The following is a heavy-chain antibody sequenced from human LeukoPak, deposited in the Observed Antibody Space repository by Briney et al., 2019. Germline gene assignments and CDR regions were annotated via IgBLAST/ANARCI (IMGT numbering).Heavy chain of an antibody. D-gene: IGHD3-10*01. Sequence: PGGSLRLSCAASGFTFSSYSMNWVRQAPGKGLEWVSSISSSGNYIYYADSLKGRFTISRDNAKNSLYLQMNSLRAEDTAVYYCARETKRFGELLGGWQYYFDYWGQGTLVTVSS. J-gene: IGHJ4*02. CDR1: GFTFSSYS. CDR2: ISSSGNYI. CDR3: ARETKRFGELLGGWQYYFDY. V-gene: IGHV3-21*01.